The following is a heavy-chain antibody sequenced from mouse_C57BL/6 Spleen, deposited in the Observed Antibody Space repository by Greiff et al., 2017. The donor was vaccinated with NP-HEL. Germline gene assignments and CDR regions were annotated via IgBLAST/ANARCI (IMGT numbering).Heavy chain of an antibody. Sequence: VQLKESGEGLVKPGGSLKLSCAASGFTFSSYAMSWVRQTPEKRLEWVAYISSGGDYIYYADTVKGRFTISRDNARNTLYLQMSSLKSEDTAMYYCTSWGSDYAMDYWGQGTSVTVSS. CDR3: TSWGSDYAMDY. D-gene: IGHD1-1*01. V-gene: IGHV5-9-1*02. CDR2: ISSGGDYI. J-gene: IGHJ4*01. CDR1: GFTFSSYA.